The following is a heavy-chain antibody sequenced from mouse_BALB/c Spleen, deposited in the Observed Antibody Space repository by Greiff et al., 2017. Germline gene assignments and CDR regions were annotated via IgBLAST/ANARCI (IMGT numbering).Heavy chain of an antibody. CDR1: GYAFSSSW. CDR3: ASNDDAMDY. V-gene: IGHV1-82*01. D-gene: IGHD2-12*01. J-gene: IGHJ4*01. Sequence: VQLQQSGPELVKPGASVKISCKASGYAFSSSWMNWVKQRPGQGLEWIGRIYPGDGDTNYNGKFKGKATLTADKSSSTAYMQLSSLTSVDSAVYFCASNDDAMDYWGQGTSVTVSS. CDR2: IYPGDGDT.